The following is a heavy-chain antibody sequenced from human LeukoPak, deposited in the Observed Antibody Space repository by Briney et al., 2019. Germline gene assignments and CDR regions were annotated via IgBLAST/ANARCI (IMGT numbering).Heavy chain of an antibody. V-gene: IGHV3-23*01. J-gene: IGHJ4*02. CDR3: AKEPIVVVTYFDY. D-gene: IGHD3-22*01. CDR1: GLTFSSYA. Sequence: GGSLRLSCAPSGLTFSSYAMSWVRQAPGKGLEGVSAISGSGGMTDHADSVKGRFTISRDNSKTPLYLPMNSLRAEHTAVYYCAKEPIVVVTYFDYWGQGTLVTVSS. CDR2: ISGSGGMT.